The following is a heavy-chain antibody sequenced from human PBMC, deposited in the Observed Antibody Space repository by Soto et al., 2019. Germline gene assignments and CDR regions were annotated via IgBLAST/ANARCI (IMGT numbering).Heavy chain of an antibody. V-gene: IGHV1-2*02. CDR2: INPNSGCT. CDR1: GYTFTGYY. J-gene: IGHJ6*02. CDR3: ARDRRSGWYYYYYYYGMDV. Sequence: ASVKVSCKASGYTFTGYYMHWVRQAPGQGLEWMGWINPNSGCTNYAQKFQGRVTMTRDTSISTAYMELSRLRSDDTAVYYCARDRRSGWYYYYYYYGMDVWGQGTTVTVSS. D-gene: IGHD6-19*01.